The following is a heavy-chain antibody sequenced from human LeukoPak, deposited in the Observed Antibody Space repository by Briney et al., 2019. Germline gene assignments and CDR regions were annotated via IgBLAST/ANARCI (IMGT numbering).Heavy chain of an antibody. CDR2: ISWNSGSI. Sequence: GGSLRLSCAASGFTFDDYAMHWVRQAPGKGLEWVSGISWNSGSIGYADSVKGRFTISRDNAKNSLYLQMNSLRAEDTAVYYCAKDTHITMVRGVGLTFDYWGQGTLVTVSS. CDR1: GFTFDDYA. CDR3: AKDTHITMVRGVGLTFDY. D-gene: IGHD3-10*01. J-gene: IGHJ4*02. V-gene: IGHV3-9*01.